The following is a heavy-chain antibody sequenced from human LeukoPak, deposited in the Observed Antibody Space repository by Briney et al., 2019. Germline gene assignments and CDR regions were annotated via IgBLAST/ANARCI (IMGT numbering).Heavy chain of an antibody. D-gene: IGHD5-18*01. CDR3: AKDARLIHLWSIVYYYYYMDV. J-gene: IGHJ6*03. Sequence: GGSLRLSCAASGFTFDGHAMHWVRQAPGKGLEWVSVISGDGDRTYYADSVKGRFTVSRDNSKNSFYLQLNSLRSEDTALYYCAKDARLIHLWSIVYYYYYMDVWGKGTAVTVSS. CDR2: ISGDGDRT. CDR1: GFTFDGHA. V-gene: IGHV3-43*02.